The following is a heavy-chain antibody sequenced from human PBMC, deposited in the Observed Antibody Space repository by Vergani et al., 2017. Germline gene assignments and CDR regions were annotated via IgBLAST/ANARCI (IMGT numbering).Heavy chain of an antibody. D-gene: IGHD3-10*01. Sequence: QVRLQESGPGLVKPSETLSLTCSVSGGSMSGYYWSWIRQPPGKELEWIGYMYHSGSTNYNPSLETRVTISGDTSKNQFSLKLNSVTAADTAVDYCGRVAYFYGLGSRLLDLWGQGILVTVSS. V-gene: IGHV4-59*01. CDR1: GGSMSGYY. CDR2: MYHSGST. J-gene: IGHJ5*02. CDR3: GRVAYFYGLGSRLLDL.